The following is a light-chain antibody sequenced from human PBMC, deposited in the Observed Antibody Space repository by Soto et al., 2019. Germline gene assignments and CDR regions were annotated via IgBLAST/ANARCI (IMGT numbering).Light chain of an antibody. J-gene: IGKJ5*01. V-gene: IGKV1-6*01. CDR1: QGIRND. Sequence: AIQMTQSPSSLSASVGDRVTITCRASQGIRNDLGWYQKKPGKDPKLLIYAASSLQSGVPSRFSGSGSGTDFNLTISSLQTEDFATYDCLQDYNYPITFGQGTRLEIK. CDR2: AAS. CDR3: LQDYNYPIT.